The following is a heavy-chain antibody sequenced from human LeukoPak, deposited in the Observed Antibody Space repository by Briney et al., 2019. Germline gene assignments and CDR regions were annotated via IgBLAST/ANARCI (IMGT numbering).Heavy chain of an antibody. CDR2: ISAFNGNR. CDR1: GYTFTSYG. Sequence: ASVRVSCKTSGYTFTSYGISWVRQAPGQGLEWMGWISAFNGNRNYAQNFQGRVTMTTDTSTSTAYMELRSLRSDDTAVYYCARDHSSSGQLFDYWGQGTPVTVSS. D-gene: IGHD6-13*01. J-gene: IGHJ4*02. V-gene: IGHV1-18*01. CDR3: ARDHSSSGQLFDY.